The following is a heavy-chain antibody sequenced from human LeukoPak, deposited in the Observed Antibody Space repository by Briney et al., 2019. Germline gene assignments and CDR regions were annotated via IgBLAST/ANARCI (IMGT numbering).Heavy chain of an antibody. J-gene: IGHJ3*02. Sequence: GGSLRLSCAASGFTFSSYGMHWVRQAPGKGLEWVAVIWYGRSNKYYADSVKGRFTISRDNSKNTLYLQMNSLRAEDTAVYYCARAIWDSSDAFDIWGQGTMVTVSS. CDR2: IWYGRSNK. CDR3: ARAIWDSSDAFDI. CDR1: GFTFSSYG. V-gene: IGHV3-33*08. D-gene: IGHD6-13*01.